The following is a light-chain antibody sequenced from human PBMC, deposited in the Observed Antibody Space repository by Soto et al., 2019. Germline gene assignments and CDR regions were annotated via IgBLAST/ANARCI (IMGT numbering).Light chain of an antibody. CDR2: EGN. V-gene: IGLV2-23*01. CDR1: SSDVGNYNL. CDR3: SSFAGSSTLV. Sequence: QSALTQPASVSGSPGQSITISCTGTSSDVGNYNLVSWYQQYPGKAPKLMIYEGNKRPSGVSNRFSGSKSGNTASLTISGLQAEDEADYHCSSFAGSSTLVFGGGTKVTVL. J-gene: IGLJ2*01.